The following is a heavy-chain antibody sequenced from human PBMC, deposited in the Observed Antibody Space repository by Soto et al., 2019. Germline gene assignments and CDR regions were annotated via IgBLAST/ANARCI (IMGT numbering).Heavy chain of an antibody. J-gene: IGHJ4*02. V-gene: IGHV1-3*01. CDR2: INAGNGNT. CDR3: ARDTGATVVTPGYFDY. Sequence: ASVKVSCKASGYTFTSYAMHWVRQAPGQRLEWMGWINAGNGNTKYSQKFQGRVTITRDTSASTAYMELSSLRSEDTAVYYCARDTGATVVTPGYFDYWGQGTLVTVSS. CDR1: GYTFTSYA. D-gene: IGHD1-26*01.